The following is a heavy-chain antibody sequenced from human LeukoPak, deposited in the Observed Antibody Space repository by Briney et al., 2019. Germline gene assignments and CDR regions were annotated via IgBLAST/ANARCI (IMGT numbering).Heavy chain of an antibody. J-gene: IGHJ4*02. V-gene: IGHV3-49*04. Sequence: GGSLRLSCTASGFTFGDYAMSWVRQAPGKGLEWVGFIRSKAYGGTTEYAASVKGRFTISRDDSKSIAYLQMNSLKTEDTAVYYCTRPIYDFWSGYYDYWGQGTLVTVSS. CDR1: GFTFGDYA. CDR2: IRSKAYGGTT. CDR3: TRPIYDFWSGYYDY. D-gene: IGHD3-3*01.